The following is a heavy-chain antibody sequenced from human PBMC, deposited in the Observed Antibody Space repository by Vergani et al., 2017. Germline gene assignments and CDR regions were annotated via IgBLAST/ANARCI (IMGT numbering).Heavy chain of an antibody. D-gene: IGHD3-22*01. CDR3: AKDQSSGYQYWYFDL. CDR1: GFTFSSYA. V-gene: IGHV3-23*01. CDR2: ISGSGGST. J-gene: IGHJ2*01. Sequence: EVQLLESGGGLVQPGGSLRLSCAASGFTFSSYAMSWVRQAPGKGLEWVSAISGSGGSTYYADSVKGRFTISRDNSKKTLYLQMNSLRAEDTAVYYCAKDQSSGYQYWYFDLWGRGTLVTVSS.